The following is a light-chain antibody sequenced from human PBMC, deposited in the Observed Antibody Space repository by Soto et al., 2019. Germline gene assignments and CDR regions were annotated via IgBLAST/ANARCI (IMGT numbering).Light chain of an antibody. Sequence: QSALTQPRSVSGSPGQSVTISCTGTSSDVGGYNYVSWYQQHPGKAPKLMIYTVNKRPSGVPDRFSGSKSGNTASPTISGLQAEDEADYYCCSHAATYNVLFGRGTKVTVL. CDR1: SSDVGGYNY. J-gene: IGLJ2*01. V-gene: IGLV2-11*01. CDR2: TVN. CDR3: CSHAATYNVL.